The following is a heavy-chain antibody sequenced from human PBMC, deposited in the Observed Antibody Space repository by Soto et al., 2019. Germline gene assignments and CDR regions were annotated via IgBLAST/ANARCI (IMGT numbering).Heavy chain of an antibody. CDR2: IIPIFGTA. CDR3: ARDHFRVPGVGYYYGMDV. Sequence: GASVKVSCKASGGTFSSYAIRWVRQAPGQGLEWMGGIIPIFGTANYAQKFQGRVTITADESTSTAYTELSSLRSEDTGVYYCARDHFRVPGVGYYYGMDVWGQVTTVTVSS. D-gene: IGHD3-10*01. V-gene: IGHV1-69*13. CDR1: GGTFSSYA. J-gene: IGHJ6*02.